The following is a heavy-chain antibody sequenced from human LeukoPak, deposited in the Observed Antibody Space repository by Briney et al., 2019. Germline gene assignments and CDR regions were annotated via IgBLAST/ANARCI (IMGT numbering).Heavy chain of an antibody. V-gene: IGHV3-23*01. CDR3: AKGRDTTNFYDY. Sequence: QPGGSLRLSCAASGFTFSSYAMSWLRQAPGKGQEWVSTIGGSGSSTYSADSVKGRFTISRDNSKNTLYLQMNSLRAEDTAVYYCAKGRDTTNFYDYWGLGTLVTVSS. D-gene: IGHD2-2*01. CDR2: IGGSGSST. J-gene: IGHJ4*02. CDR1: GFTFSSYA.